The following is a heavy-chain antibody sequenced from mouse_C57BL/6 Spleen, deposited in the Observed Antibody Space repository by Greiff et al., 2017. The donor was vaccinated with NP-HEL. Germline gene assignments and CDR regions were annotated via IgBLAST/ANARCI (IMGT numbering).Heavy chain of an antibody. CDR1: GFTFSSYA. CDR3: TRDDYEGFAY. D-gene: IGHD2-4*01. CDR2: ISSGGDYI. V-gene: IGHV5-9-1*02. Sequence: EVKLMESGEGLVKPGGSLKLSCAASGFTFSSYAMSWVRQTPEKRLEWVAYISSGGDYIYYADTVKGRFTISRDNARNTRYLQMSSLKSEDTAMYYCTRDDYEGFAYWGQGTLVTVSA. J-gene: IGHJ3*01.